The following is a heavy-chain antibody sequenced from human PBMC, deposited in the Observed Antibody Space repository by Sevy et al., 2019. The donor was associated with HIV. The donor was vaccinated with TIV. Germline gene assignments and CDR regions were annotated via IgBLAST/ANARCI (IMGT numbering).Heavy chain of an antibody. V-gene: IGHV3-48*03. CDR1: GFTFSSYD. D-gene: IGHD3-22*01. CDR2: ISSSGSSI. J-gene: IGHJ5*02. CDR3: VRNGGAYDTGFDP. Sequence: GGSLRLSCTASGFTFSSYDMNWVRQAPVKGLEWVSKISSSGSSIYYADSVKGRFTISRDNAKNSLNLQMNSLRAEDTALYYCVRNGGAYDTGFDPWGQRTLVTVSS.